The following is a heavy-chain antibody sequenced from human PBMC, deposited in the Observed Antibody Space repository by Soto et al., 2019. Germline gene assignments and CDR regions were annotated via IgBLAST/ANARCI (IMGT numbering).Heavy chain of an antibody. CDR3: ARSAWDRITISNWFDP. J-gene: IGHJ5*02. CDR1: GFTFSSYS. CDR2: ISSSSSYI. V-gene: IGHV3-21*01. D-gene: IGHD3-9*01. Sequence: PGGSLRLSCAASGFTFSSYSMNWVRQAPGKGLEWVSSISSSSSYIYYADSVKGRFTISRDNAKNSLYLQTNSLRAEDTAVYYCARSAWDRITISNWFDPWGQGTLVTVSS.